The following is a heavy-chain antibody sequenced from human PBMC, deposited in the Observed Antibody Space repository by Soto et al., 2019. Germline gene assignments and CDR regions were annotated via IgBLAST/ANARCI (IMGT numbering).Heavy chain of an antibody. V-gene: IGHV4-34*01. CDR2: INHSGIT. Sequence: PSETLSLTCAVSGGSFSDYYGTWIRQSPGKGLEWIGEINHSGITYYNPSLKSRVTISVDTSKNEFSLKLRSVTAADTAMYYCARGRLEWLLLGYGVDVWGQGTMVTVYS. J-gene: IGHJ6*02. CDR3: ARGRLEWLLLGYGVDV. D-gene: IGHD3-3*01. CDR1: GGSFSDYY.